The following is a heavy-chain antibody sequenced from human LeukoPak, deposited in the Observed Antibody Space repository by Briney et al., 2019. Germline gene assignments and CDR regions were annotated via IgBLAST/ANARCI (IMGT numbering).Heavy chain of an antibody. Sequence: KSSETLSLTCTVSGGSLNNNDLYWGWIRQPPGKGLEWIGSISYSGRTDYNPSLQSRVTVSVDASKNQFSLELRSVTAADTALYFCARGLKAAVAGRGCIDSWGQGTVVTVSS. CDR3: ARGLKAAVAGRGCIDS. D-gene: IGHD2-15*01. CDR1: GGSLNNNDLY. CDR2: ISYSGRT. J-gene: IGHJ4*02. V-gene: IGHV4-39*07.